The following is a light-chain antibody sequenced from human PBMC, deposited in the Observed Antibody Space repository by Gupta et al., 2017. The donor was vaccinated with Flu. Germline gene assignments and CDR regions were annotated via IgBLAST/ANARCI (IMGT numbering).Light chain of an antibody. CDR1: QGISSY. J-gene: IGKJ2*01. V-gene: IGKV1-8*01. CDR2: AAS. Sequence: AIRMTQSPSSFSASTGDRVTITCRASQGISSYLDLYQQKTGKAPKLLIYAASTVQSGVPSRFSGSGSGTDFTLIISCLQSEDFATYYCQQYYSYPVTFGQGTKLEIK. CDR3: QQYYSYPVT.